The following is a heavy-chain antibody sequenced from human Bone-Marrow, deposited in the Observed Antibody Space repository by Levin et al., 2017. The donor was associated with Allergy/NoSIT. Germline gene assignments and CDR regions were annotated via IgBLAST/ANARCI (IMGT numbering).Heavy chain of an antibody. Sequence: SCTASGFTFGDYAMSWVRQAPGKGLEWVGFIRSKAYGGTTEYAASVKGRFTISRDDSKSIAYLQMNSLKTEDTAVYYCTRGPVVAAHNWFDPWGQGTLVTVSS. CDR2: IRSKAYGGTT. J-gene: IGHJ5*02. CDR1: GFTFGDYA. CDR3: TRGPVVAAHNWFDP. V-gene: IGHV3-49*04. D-gene: IGHD2-15*01.